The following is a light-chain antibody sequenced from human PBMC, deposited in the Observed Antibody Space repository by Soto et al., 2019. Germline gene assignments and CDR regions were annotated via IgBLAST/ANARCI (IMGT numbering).Light chain of an antibody. CDR1: PSINRN. CDR3: QQSSNIPYT. J-gene: IGKJ2*01. Sequence: DIQMTQSPSSLPASVGDSVTITCRASPSINRNLNWYQQKPGKAPKFLIYAASSVQSGVPSRFSGSASGTNFTLAISSLQPEDFATSYCQQSSNIPYTLGQGTKLEIK. V-gene: IGKV1-39*01. CDR2: AAS.